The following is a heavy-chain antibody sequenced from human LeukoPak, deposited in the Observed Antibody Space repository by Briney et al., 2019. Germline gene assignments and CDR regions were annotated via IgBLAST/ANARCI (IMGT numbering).Heavy chain of an antibody. V-gene: IGHV4-31*03. J-gene: IGHJ5*02. CDR1: GGSISSGGYY. Sequence: SETLSLTCTVSGGSISSGGYYWSWIRQHPGKGLEWIGYIYYSGSTYYNPSLKSRVTISVDRSKNQFSLKLSSVTAADTAVYYCARDQCYYDSSGYRGCWFDPWGQGTLVTVSS. CDR2: IYYSGST. D-gene: IGHD3-22*01. CDR3: ARDQCYYDSSGYRGCWFDP.